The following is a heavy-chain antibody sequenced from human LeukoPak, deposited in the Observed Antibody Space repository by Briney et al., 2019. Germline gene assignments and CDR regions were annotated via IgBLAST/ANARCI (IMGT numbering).Heavy chain of an antibody. CDR1: GGPISSYY. CDR3: ARLAGGVTKFDY. J-gene: IGHJ4*02. CDR2: IYYSGST. V-gene: IGHV4-59*01. Sequence: SETVSLTCSVSGGPISSYYWSWIRQPPGKGLEWIGYIYYSGSTNYNPSLKSRVTISVDTSKNQFSLKLSSVTAADTAMYYCARLAGGVTKFDYWGQGTLVTVSS. D-gene: IGHD3-16*01.